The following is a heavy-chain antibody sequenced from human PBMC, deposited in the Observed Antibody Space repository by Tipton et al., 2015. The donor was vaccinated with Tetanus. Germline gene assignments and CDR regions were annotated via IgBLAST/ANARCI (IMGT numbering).Heavy chain of an antibody. CDR1: GGSISSGDYY. Sequence: TLSLTCTVSGGSISSGDYYWSWIRQPPGEGLEWIGYIYHSGTTYYNPSLKSRVTISVDTSKNQFSLNLTSVTAADTALFYCARRRTDRNWYFELWGRGTLVTVSS. CDR3: ARRRTDRNWYFEL. D-gene: IGHD1-1*01. CDR2: IYHSGTT. V-gene: IGHV4-30-4*01. J-gene: IGHJ2*01.